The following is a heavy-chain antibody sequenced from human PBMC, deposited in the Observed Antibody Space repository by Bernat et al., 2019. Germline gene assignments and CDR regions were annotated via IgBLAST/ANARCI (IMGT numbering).Heavy chain of an antibody. V-gene: IGHV3-30-3*01. CDR2: ISYDGINK. Sequence: QVQLVESGGGVVQPGRSLSLSCAASGFTFSNYALHWVRQAPGRGLEWVAAISYDGINKYSAYSVKGRFTISRDNSKNTLYLQMNSLRAEDTAVYYCARDRRGTDSGGMDVWGQGTTVTVSS. J-gene: IGHJ6*02. CDR1: GFTFSNYA. CDR3: ARDRRGTDSGGMDV. D-gene: IGHD3-16*01.